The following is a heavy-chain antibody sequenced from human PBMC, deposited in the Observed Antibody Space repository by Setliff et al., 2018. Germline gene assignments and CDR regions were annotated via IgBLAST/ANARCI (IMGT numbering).Heavy chain of an antibody. V-gene: IGHV4-59*08. Sequence: PSETLSLTCTVSGGSISSYYWSWIRQPPGKGLEWIGYIYYSGSTNYNPSLKSRVTISVDTSKNQFSLKLSSVTAADTAVYYCARQSRNIVVVPAAVIYYYYYYMDVWGKGTTVTVSS. D-gene: IGHD2-2*01. CDR1: GGSISSYY. J-gene: IGHJ6*03. CDR2: IYYSGST. CDR3: ARQSRNIVVVPAAVIYYYYYYMDV.